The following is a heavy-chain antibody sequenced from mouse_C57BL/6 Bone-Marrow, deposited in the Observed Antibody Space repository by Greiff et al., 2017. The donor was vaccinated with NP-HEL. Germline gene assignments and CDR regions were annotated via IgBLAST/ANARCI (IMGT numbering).Heavy chain of an antibody. D-gene: IGHD1-1*01. CDR3: ARKGGYYGSSYDYAMDY. Sequence: VMLVESGPGLVQPSQSLSITSTVSGFSLTSYGVHWVRQSPGKGLEWLGVIWSGGSTDYNAAFISRLSISKDNSKSQVFFKMNSLQADDTAIYYCARKGGYYGSSYDYAMDYWGQGTSVTVSS. J-gene: IGHJ4*01. CDR2: IWSGGST. CDR1: GFSLTSYG. V-gene: IGHV2-2*01.